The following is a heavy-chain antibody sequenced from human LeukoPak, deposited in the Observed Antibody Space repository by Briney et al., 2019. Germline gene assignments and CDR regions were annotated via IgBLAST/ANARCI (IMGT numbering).Heavy chain of an antibody. D-gene: IGHD4-11*01. CDR3: ARVGDSRPNYLDP. Sequence: ASVKVSCKASGYIFTGYYMHWVRHAPGPGLEWMGRINPHSGDTNYAQKFQGRVTLTRDTAISTAYMELSRLRSDDTALYYCARVGDSRPNYLDPWGQGTLVTVSS. CDR2: INPHSGDT. V-gene: IGHV1-2*02. J-gene: IGHJ5*02. CDR1: GYIFTGYY.